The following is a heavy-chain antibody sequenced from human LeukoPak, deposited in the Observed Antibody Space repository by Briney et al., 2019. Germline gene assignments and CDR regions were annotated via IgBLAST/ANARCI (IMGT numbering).Heavy chain of an antibody. J-gene: IGHJ4*02. V-gene: IGHV3-48*02. D-gene: IGHD3-10*01. Sequence: GGSLRLSCAASGFSFSSYNINWVRQAPGKGLEWVSFISSSSSNIYYADSVQGRFTISRDNAKNSLYLQMNSLRDEDTAVYYCARLYYYGSGSSDYWGQGTLVTVSS. CDR1: GFSFSSYN. CDR3: ARLYYYGSGSSDY. CDR2: ISSSSSNI.